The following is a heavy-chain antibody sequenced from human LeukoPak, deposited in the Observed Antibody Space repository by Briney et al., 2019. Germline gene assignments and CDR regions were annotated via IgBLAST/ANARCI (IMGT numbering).Heavy chain of an antibody. CDR2: IHHDGTI. D-gene: IGHD3-10*01. Sequence: GGSLRLSCAASGFTVITNYMAWVRQAPGKGLEWVSIIHHDGTIYYIDSVKGRFTISRDNSKNTLYLQMNSLRAEDTAVYYCVKGRSGTLYYFDYWGQGTLVTVSS. CDR3: VKGRSGTLYYFDY. J-gene: IGHJ4*02. CDR1: GFTVITNY. V-gene: IGHV3-66*01.